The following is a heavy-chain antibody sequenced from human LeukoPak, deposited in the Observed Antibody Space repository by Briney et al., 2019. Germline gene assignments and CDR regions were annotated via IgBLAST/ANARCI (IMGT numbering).Heavy chain of an antibody. Sequence: PGGSLRLSCAASGFTFSSYWMSWVRQAPGKGLEWVANINQDGSEKYYVDSVKGRFTISRDNAKNSLYLQMNSLRAEDTAVYYCARALNLLDPVTLDYWGQGTLVTVSS. CDR2: INQDGSEK. D-gene: IGHD1-1*01. CDR1: GFTFSSYW. CDR3: ARALNLLDPVTLDY. V-gene: IGHV3-7*01. J-gene: IGHJ4*02.